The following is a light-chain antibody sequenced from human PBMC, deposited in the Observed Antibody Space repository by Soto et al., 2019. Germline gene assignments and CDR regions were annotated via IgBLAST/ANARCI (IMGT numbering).Light chain of an antibody. CDR2: NVN. CDR3: CSHAGSYTWV. Sequence: QSALTQPRSVSGSPGQSVTISCTGTSSDIGAYKSDSWFHQHPGKAPKLLIYNVNERPSGVPDRFSGSKSGNTASLTISGLQAEDDADYYCCSHAGSYTWVFGGGTKVTVL. J-gene: IGLJ3*02. V-gene: IGLV2-11*01. CDR1: SSDIGAYKS.